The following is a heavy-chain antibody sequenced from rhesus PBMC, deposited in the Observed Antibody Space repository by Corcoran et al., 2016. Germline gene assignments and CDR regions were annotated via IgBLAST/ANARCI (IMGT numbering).Heavy chain of an antibody. CDR3: SSVDYYRFDV. CDR1: GGSLRSYW. CDR2: IDGNGETT. Sequence: QVQLQESGPGLVKPSETLSLTCAVSGGSLRSYWWTWIRQSPGKGLERSGEIDGNGETTKHTPSLKSRITISKDASKNQVSLRMSSVTAADTAVYYCSSVDYYRFDVWGPGILVTVSS. J-gene: IGHJ5-1*01. D-gene: IGHD4-17*01. V-gene: IGHV4-80*01.